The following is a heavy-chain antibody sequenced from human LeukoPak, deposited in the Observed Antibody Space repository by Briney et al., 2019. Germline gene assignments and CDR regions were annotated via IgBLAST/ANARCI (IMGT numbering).Heavy chain of an antibody. CDR1: GFSFSGYS. CDR3: ARNYYDNTGYYRDAFDV. V-gene: IGHV3-21*01. J-gene: IGHJ3*01. CDR2: ISSSGSFM. Sequence: GGSLRLSCAASGFSFSGYSINWVRQAPGKGLEWVSFISSSGSFMYYADSLKGRFTVSRDNAKNSLFLQTNSLRAEDTAVYYCARNYYDNTGYYRDAFDVWGQGTMVTVSS. D-gene: IGHD3-22*01.